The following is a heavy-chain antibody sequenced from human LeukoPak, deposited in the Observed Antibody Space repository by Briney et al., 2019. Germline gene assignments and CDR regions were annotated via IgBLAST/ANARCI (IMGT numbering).Heavy chain of an antibody. CDR3: AREWFTTVTSSYNDY. J-gene: IGHJ4*02. CDR1: GGSFSGYY. CDR2: INHSGST. Sequence: SETLSLTCAVYGGSFSGYYWSWIRQPPGKGLEWIGEINHSGSTNYNPSLKSRVTISVDTSKDQFSLKLSSVTAADTAVYYCAREWFTTVTSSYNDYWGQGTLVTVSS. D-gene: IGHD4-11*01. V-gene: IGHV4-34*01.